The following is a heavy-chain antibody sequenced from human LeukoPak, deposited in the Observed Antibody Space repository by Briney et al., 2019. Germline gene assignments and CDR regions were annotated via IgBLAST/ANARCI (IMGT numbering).Heavy chain of an antibody. CDR3: ARYSRSGGCDY. J-gene: IGHJ4*02. V-gene: IGHV3-11*04. CDR2: ISDTGSST. CDR1: RFTFSDYY. D-gene: IGHD6-6*01. Sequence: PGGSLRLSCAASRFTFSDYYMSWIRQAPGKGLEWISHISDTGSSTYYADSVKGRFTISRDNMKNSLYLQMNSLRAEDTAVYYCARYSRSGGCDYWGQGTLVTVSS.